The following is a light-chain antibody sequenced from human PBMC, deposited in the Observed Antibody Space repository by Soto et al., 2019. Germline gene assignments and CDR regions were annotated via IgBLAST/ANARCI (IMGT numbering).Light chain of an antibody. CDR2: SSS. J-gene: IGKJ1*01. CDR1: QSLSSSF. Sequence: EVVLKQSPGTLSLSPGERAILSCRASQSLSSSFLAWYQQKPGQAPRLLIYSSSNRATGIPDRFSGSGSGTDFTLTISSLEPEDFAVYYCQQYGSAPRTFGQGTKVDI. V-gene: IGKV3-20*01. CDR3: QQYGSAPRT.